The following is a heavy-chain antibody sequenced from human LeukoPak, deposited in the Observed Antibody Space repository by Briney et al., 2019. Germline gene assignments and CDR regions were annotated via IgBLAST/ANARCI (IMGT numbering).Heavy chain of an antibody. CDR2: VVGSGGST. CDR3: AKKVTSSWTHNSLCDY. Sequence: GGSLRLSCAASGFSFSSYAMSWVRQAPGKGLEWVSTVVGSGGSTYYADSVKGRFTISRDNSKNTLYLQMNSLRAEDTAVYYCAKKVTSSWTHNSLCDYWGQGTLVTVSS. CDR1: GFSFSSYA. D-gene: IGHD6-13*01. J-gene: IGHJ4*02. V-gene: IGHV3-23*01.